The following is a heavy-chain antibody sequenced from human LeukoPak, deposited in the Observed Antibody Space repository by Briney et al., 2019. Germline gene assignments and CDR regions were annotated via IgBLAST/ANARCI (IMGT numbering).Heavy chain of an antibody. Sequence: PSETLSLTCTVSGGSISSYYWSWIRQPPGKGLEWIGYIYYSGSTNYNPSLKSRVTISVDTSKNQFSLKLSSVTAADTAVYYCAGWQEQLRRGCFDPWGQGTLVTVSS. J-gene: IGHJ5*02. V-gene: IGHV4-59*01. D-gene: IGHD6-6*01. CDR3: AGWQEQLRRGCFDP. CDR2: IYYSGST. CDR1: GGSISSYY.